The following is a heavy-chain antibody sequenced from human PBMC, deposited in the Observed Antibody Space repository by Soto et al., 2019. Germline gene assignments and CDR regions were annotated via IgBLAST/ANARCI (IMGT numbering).Heavy chain of an antibody. Sequence: QVHLVQSGAEVKKPGASVKVSCTASGYTFTSYGITWVRQAPGQGLAWMGWISAHNGNTDYAQKLQGRVIGTRDTSTSTASMELRSLISDDTAVYYCARGRYGDYWGQGALVTVSS. J-gene: IGHJ4*02. CDR3: ARGRYGDY. CDR1: GYTFTSYG. V-gene: IGHV1-18*01. D-gene: IGHD1-1*01. CDR2: ISAHNGNT.